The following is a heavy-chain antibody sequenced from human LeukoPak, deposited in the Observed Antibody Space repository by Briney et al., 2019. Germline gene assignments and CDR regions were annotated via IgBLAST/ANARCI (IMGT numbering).Heavy chain of an antibody. CDR1: GFTFSSYA. V-gene: IGHV3-23*01. D-gene: IGHD1-26*01. J-gene: IGHJ5*02. CDR2: ISGSGGST. Sequence: GGSLRLSCAASGFTFSSYAMSWVRQAPGKGLESVSAISGSGGSTYYADSVKGRFTISRDNSKNTLYLQMNSLRAEDTAVYYCAKDPLIVGATGWFDPWGQGTLVTVSS. CDR3: AKDPLIVGATGWFDP.